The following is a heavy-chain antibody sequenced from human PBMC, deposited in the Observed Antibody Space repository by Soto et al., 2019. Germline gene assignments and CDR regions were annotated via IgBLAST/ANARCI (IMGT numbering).Heavy chain of an antibody. CDR2: IIPILGIA. CDR3: ARDGSGSYYEYNWFDP. Sequence: SVKVSCKASGGTFSSYTISWVRQAPGQGLEWMGRIIPILGIANYAQKFQGRVTITADKSTSTAYMELSSLRSEDTAVYYCARDGSGSYYEYNWFDPWGQGTLVTVSS. V-gene: IGHV1-69*04. J-gene: IGHJ5*02. CDR1: GGTFSSYT. D-gene: IGHD3-10*01.